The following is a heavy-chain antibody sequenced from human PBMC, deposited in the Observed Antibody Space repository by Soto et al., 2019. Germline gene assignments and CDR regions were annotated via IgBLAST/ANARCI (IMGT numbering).Heavy chain of an antibody. CDR3: ARALVGSDFWSGYALGPMDV. Sequence: QVQLQESGPGLVKPSETLSLTCTVSGGSISSYYWSWIRQPPGKGLEWIGYIYYSGSTSYDPSLKSRVTISIPTSQSQLPLNLSSVTDADTALYYSARALVGSDFWSGYALGPMDVWGQGTTVTVSS. CDR2: IYYSGST. D-gene: IGHD3-3*01. CDR1: GGSISSYY. V-gene: IGHV4-59*01. J-gene: IGHJ6*02.